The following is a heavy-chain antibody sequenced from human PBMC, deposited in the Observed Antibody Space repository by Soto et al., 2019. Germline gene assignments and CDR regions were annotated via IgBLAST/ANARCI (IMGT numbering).Heavy chain of an antibody. D-gene: IGHD3-22*01. CDR3: AREMDSWLPEGDYYYYGMDV. V-gene: IGHV1-69*06. Sequence: QVQLVQSGAEVKKPGSSVKVSCKASGGTFSSYAISWVRQAPGQGLEWMGGIIPIFGTANYAQKFQGRVTITADKSTSTAYMELSSLRSEDTAVYYCAREMDSWLPEGDYYYYGMDVWGQGTTVTVSS. CDR2: IIPIFGTA. J-gene: IGHJ6*02. CDR1: GGTFSSYA.